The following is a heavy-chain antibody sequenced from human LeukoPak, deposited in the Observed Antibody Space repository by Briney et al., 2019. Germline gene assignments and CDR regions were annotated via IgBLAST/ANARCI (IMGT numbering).Heavy chain of an antibody. J-gene: IGHJ6*02. D-gene: IGHD4-17*01. CDR2: IYYSGST. CDR3: ARDLGSYGDSDSQRWGYGMDV. V-gene: IGHV4-59*12. Sequence: SETLSLTCTVSGGSISSYYWSWIRQPPGKGLEWIGYIYYSGSTNYNPSLKSRVTMSVDTSENQFSLKLSSVTAADTAVYYCARDLGSYGDSDSQRWGYGMDVWGQGTTVTVSS. CDR1: GGSISSYY.